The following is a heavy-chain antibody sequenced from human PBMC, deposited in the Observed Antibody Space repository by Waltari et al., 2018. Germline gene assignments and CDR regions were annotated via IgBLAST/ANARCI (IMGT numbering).Heavy chain of an antibody. CDR1: GGSISSYY. CDR3: ARDYIIAVAGTGVWYFDL. J-gene: IGHJ2*01. Sequence: QVQLQESGPGLVKPSETLSLTCTVSGGSISSYYWSWIRQPAGKGLEWIGRIYTSGSTNCNPSLKSRVAMSVDTSKNQFSLKLSSVTAADTAVYYCARDYIIAVAGTGVWYFDLWGRGTLVTVSS. V-gene: IGHV4-4*07. CDR2: IYTSGST. D-gene: IGHD6-19*01.